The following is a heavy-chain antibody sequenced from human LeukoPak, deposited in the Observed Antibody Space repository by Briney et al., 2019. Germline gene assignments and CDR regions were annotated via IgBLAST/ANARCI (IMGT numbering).Heavy chain of an antibody. CDR1: GFTFSSYA. CDR2: ISGSGGST. Sequence: GGSLRLSCAASGFTFSSYAMSWVRQAPGKGLEWVSAISGSGGSTYYADSVKGRFTISRDNPKNTLYLQMNGLRAEDTAVYYCAKRRYYDFWSGYPYFDYWGQGTLVTVPS. V-gene: IGHV3-23*01. D-gene: IGHD3-3*01. J-gene: IGHJ4*02. CDR3: AKRRYYDFWSGYPYFDY.